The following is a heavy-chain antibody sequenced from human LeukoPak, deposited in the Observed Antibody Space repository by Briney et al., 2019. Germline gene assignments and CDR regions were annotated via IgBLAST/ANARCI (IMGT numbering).Heavy chain of an antibody. CDR1: GYTFTTYD. V-gene: IGHV1-8*03. CDR2: MNLKSGYT. Sequence: ASVTVSCKASGYTFTTYDINWVRQATGQGLEWMGWMNLKSGYTGYAQEFQGRVTITRDTSTSTVYMELSSLRSEDTAVYYCARVAGSIDYWGQGTLVTVSS. D-gene: IGHD1-26*01. J-gene: IGHJ4*02. CDR3: ARVAGSIDY.